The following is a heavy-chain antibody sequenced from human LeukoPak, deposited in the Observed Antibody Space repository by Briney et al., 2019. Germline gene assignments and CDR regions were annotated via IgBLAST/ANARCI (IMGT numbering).Heavy chain of an antibody. D-gene: IGHD6-19*01. CDR3: ARDGYSSGWWTINPVYD. V-gene: IGHV3-20*04. Sequence: GGSLRLSCAASGFTFDDYGMSWVRQAPGKGLEWASGINWNGGSTGYADSVKGRFTISRDNAKNSLYLQMNSLRAEDTALYYCARDGYSSGWWTINPVYDWGQGTLVTVSS. CDR2: INWNGGST. J-gene: IGHJ4*02. CDR1: GFTFDDYG.